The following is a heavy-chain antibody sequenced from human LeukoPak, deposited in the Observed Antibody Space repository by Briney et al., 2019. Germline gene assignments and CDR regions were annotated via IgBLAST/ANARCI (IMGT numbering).Heavy chain of an antibody. V-gene: IGHV4-61*02. D-gene: IGHD4-17*01. Sequence: SETLSLTCAVSGVSINSGGYFWTWIRQPAGKGLEWIGRLYTSGGATYNPSLKSRVTFSLDTSKNQFSLELSSVTAADTAVYYCTRDAEPHGDSFDYWGPGTLVTVSS. CDR2: LYTSGGA. CDR3: TRDAEPHGDSFDY. J-gene: IGHJ4*02. CDR1: GVSINSGGYF.